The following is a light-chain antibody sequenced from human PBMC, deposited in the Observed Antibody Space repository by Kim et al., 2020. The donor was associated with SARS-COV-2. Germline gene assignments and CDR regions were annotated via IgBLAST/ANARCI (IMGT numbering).Light chain of an antibody. CDR3: QAWDRSTVV. CDR1: KLGDKY. J-gene: IGLJ2*01. CDR2: QDS. V-gene: IGLV3-1*01. Sequence: VSPEQTASITCSGDKLGDKYACWYQRKPGQSPVLVIYQDSKRPSGIPERFSGSNSGNTATLTISGTQAMDEADYYCQAWDRSTVVFGGGTQLTVL.